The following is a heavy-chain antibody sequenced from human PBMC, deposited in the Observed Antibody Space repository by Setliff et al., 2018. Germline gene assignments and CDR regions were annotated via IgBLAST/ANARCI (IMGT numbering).Heavy chain of an antibody. J-gene: IGHJ4*02. V-gene: IGHV3-9*03. CDR3: AKGYCSSTSCYVDY. CDR2: ISWNSGIV. CDR1: GFTFSSYA. D-gene: IGHD2-2*01. Sequence: SPRLSCAASGFTFSSYAMSWVRQAPGKGLEWVSGISWNSGIVAYADSVKGRFTISRDNAKNSLYLQMNSLRAEDMALYYCAKGYCSSTSCYVDYWGQGTLVTVSS.